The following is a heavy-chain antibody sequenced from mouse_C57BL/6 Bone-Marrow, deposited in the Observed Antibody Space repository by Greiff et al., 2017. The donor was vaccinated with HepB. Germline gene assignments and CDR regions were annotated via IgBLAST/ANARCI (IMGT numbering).Heavy chain of an antibody. CDR1: GYTFTSYW. D-gene: IGHD2-4*01. J-gene: IGHJ1*03. CDR3: ARSDDYGLYWYFDV. Sequence: VQLQQPGAELVMPGASVKLSCKASGYTFTSYWMHWVKQRPGQGLEWIGEIDPSDSYTNYNQKFKGKSTLTVDKSSSTAYMQLSSLTSEDSAVYYCARSDDYGLYWYFDVWGTGTTVTVSS. V-gene: IGHV1-69*01. CDR2: IDPSDSYT.